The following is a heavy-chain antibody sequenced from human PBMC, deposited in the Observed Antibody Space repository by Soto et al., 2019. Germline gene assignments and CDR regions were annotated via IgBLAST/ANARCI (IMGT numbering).Heavy chain of an antibody. CDR1: GFRFTSFG. CDR2: ISGLSATT. Sequence: DVVLVNSGGGFVRPGESLRLSCGASGFRFTSFGMNWVRQGPGKGLEWLSYISGLSATTYYADSGRGRFTVSRDNDMNLVFLQLNNLRGDDTAVYYCTRGGAARPDYWGQGSRVVVSS. V-gene: IGHV3-48*04. D-gene: IGHD2-15*01. CDR3: TRGGAARPDY. J-gene: IGHJ4*02.